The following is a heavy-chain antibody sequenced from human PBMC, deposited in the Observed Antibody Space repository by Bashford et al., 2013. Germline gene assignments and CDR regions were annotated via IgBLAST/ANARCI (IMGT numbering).Heavy chain of an antibody. D-gene: IGHD2-15*01. Sequence: VASVKVSCKASGGTFSSYAISWVRQAPGQGLEWMGGIIPIFGTANYAQKFQGRVTITADESTSTAYMELSSLRSEDTAVYYCARNGGYCSGGSCFALDYWGQGTLVTVSS. V-gene: IGHV1-69*13. CDR2: IIPIFGTA. CDR3: ARNGGYCSGGSCFALDY. J-gene: IGHJ4*02. CDR1: GGTFSSYA.